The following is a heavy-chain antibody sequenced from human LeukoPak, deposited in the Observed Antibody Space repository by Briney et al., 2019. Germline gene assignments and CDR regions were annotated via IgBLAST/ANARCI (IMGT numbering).Heavy chain of an antibody. Sequence: SGGSLRLSCAASGFTFRSYTMNWVRQAPGKGLDWVSSISPSGSSTYNADSVRGRFTISRDNAKDAVYLQMNSLRGEDTAVYYCVRDFLGESGAGGCWGQETLVTVSS. J-gene: IGHJ4*02. CDR1: GFTFRSYT. V-gene: IGHV3-21*01. CDR3: VRDFLGESGAGGC. CDR2: ISPSGSST. D-gene: IGHD3-10*01.